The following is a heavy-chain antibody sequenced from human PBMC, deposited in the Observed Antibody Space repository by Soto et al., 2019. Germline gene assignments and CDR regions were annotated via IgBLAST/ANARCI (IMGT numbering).Heavy chain of an antibody. V-gene: IGHV4-34*01. CDR3: ARARPTYYSYGSSRCSDP. J-gene: IGHJ5*02. D-gene: IGHD5-18*01. CDR1: GGSFSGYY. CDR2: INHSGST. Sequence: PSKTLSLTCAVYGGSFSGYYWSWIRQPPGKGLEWIGEINHSGSTNYNPSLKSRVTISVDTSKNQFSLKLSSVTAADTAVYYCARARPTYYSYGSSRCSDPWGQG.